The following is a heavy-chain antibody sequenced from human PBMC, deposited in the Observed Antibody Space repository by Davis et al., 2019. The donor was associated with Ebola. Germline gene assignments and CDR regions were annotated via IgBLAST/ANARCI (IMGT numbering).Heavy chain of an antibody. J-gene: IGHJ6*02. D-gene: IGHD2-21*01. CDR2: INHSGST. Sequence: SETLSLICAVYGGSFSGYYWSWIRQPPGKGLEWIGEINHSGSTNYNPSLKSRVTISVDTSKNQFSLKLSSVTAADTAVYYCARGDWLYYYGMDVWGQGTTVTVSS. CDR3: ARGDWLYYYGMDV. CDR1: GGSFSGYY. V-gene: IGHV4-34*01.